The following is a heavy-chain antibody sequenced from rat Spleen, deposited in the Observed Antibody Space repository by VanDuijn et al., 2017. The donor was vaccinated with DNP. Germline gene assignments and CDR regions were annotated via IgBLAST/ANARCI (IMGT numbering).Heavy chain of an antibody. D-gene: IGHD1-11*01. CDR1: GFTFSNSD. CDR3: ATGVYGGYADWFTY. V-gene: IGHV5S10*01. Sequence: EVQVVESGGGLVQPGRSMKLSCAASGFTFSNSDMAWVRQAPKKGLEWVATIIYDGSRTYYRDSVKGRFTISRDNAKSTLYLQMDSLRSEDTATYYCATGVYGGYADWFTYWGQGTLVTVSS. CDR2: IIYDGSRT. J-gene: IGHJ3*01.